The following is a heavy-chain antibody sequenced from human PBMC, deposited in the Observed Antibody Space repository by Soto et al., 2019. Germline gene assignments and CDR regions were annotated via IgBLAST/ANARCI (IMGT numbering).Heavy chain of an antibody. CDR3: AREGGYNWFDP. J-gene: IGHJ5*02. CDR1: GFTFSSHW. D-gene: IGHD3-16*01. Sequence: GSLRLSCAASGFTFSSHWMHWVRQAPGKGLVWVSRINSDGSRTSYADSVKGRFTISRDNAKSTLYLQMNSLTAEDTAVYYCAREGGYNWFDPWGQGTLVTVSS. CDR2: INSDGSRT. V-gene: IGHV3-74*01.